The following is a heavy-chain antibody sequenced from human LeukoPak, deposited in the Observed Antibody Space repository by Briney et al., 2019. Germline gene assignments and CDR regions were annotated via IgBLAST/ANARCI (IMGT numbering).Heavy chain of an antibody. Sequence: SETLSLTCTVSGGSISSSSSYWGWIRQPPGKGLEWIGSIYYSGDTYYNPSLKSRLNISVDTSKNQFSLRLSGVTAADTAVYYCARVSCSSDICYFYYYYYYMDVWGKGTTVIVSS. J-gene: IGHJ6*03. CDR3: ARVSCSSDICYFYYYYYYMDV. D-gene: IGHD2-2*01. CDR1: GGSISSSSSY. V-gene: IGHV4-39*01. CDR2: IYYSGDT.